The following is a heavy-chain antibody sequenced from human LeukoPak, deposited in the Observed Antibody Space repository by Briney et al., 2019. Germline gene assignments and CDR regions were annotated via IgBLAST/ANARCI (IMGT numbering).Heavy chain of an antibody. CDR2: ISYDGSNK. CDR1: GFTFSSYA. D-gene: IGHD6-19*01. CDR3: ARDIQSPGWPPYYYYGMDV. J-gene: IGHJ6*04. V-gene: IGHV3-30*04. Sequence: GRSLRLSCAASGFTFSSYAMHWVRQAPGKGLEWVAVISYDGSNKYYADSVKGRFTISRDNSKNTLYLQTNSLRAEDTAVYYCARDIQSPGWPPYYYYGMDVWGKGTTVTVSS.